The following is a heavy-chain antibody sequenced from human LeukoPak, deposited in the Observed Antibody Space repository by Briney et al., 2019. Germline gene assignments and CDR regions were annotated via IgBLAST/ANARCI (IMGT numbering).Heavy chain of an antibody. CDR2: ISAYNGNT. CDR1: GYTFTSYG. V-gene: IGHV1-18*01. D-gene: IGHD6-19*01. J-gene: IGHJ4*02. CDR3: ARGLRALSSSGELAFDY. Sequence: ASVKVSCKASGYTFTSYGISWVRQAPGQGLEWMGWISAYNGNTNYAQKLQGRVTMTTDTSTSAAYMELRSLRPEDTAVYYCARGLRALSSSGELAFDYWGQGTLVTVSS.